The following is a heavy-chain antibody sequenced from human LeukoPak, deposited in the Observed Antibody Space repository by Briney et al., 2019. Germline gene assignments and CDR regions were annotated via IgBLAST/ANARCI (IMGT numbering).Heavy chain of an antibody. CDR3: ARQFSSGFDY. D-gene: IGHD6-25*01. J-gene: IGHJ4*02. V-gene: IGHV6-1*01. Sequence: SQTLSLTCAISGDSVSSNSAAWNWIRQSPSRGLEWLGRTYYRSKWYSDFALSVRSRITINPDTAKSQFSLQLNSVTPEDTAVYYCARQFSSGFDYWGQGTPVTVSS. CDR1: GDSVSSNSAA. CDR2: TYYRSKWYS.